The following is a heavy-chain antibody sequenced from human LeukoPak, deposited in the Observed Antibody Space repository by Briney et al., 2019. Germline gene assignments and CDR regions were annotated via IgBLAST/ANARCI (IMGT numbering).Heavy chain of an antibody. Sequence: PGGSLRLSCAASGFTFSGYSMNWVRQAPGKGLEWISYISQSSTYIYSADSVRGRFTISRDNAKNSLYLQMDSLRAEDTAMYFCARDRTEKARIGGMDVWGQGTTVTVS. D-gene: IGHD5-12*01. CDR1: GFTFSGYS. J-gene: IGHJ6*02. V-gene: IGHV3-21*06. CDR2: ISQSSTYI. CDR3: ARDRTEKARIGGMDV.